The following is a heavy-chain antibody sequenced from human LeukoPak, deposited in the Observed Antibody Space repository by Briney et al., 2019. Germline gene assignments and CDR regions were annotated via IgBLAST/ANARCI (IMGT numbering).Heavy chain of an antibody. CDR1: GYTFTGYY. CDR3: ATHNGYSSSWYYFDY. V-gene: IGHV1-24*01. Sequence: ASVKVSCKASGYTFTGYYMHWVRQAPGKGLEWMGGFGPEDGETIYTQKFQGRVTMTEDTSTDTAYMELSSLRSEDTAVYYCATHNGYSSSWYYFDYWGQGTLVTVSS. J-gene: IGHJ4*02. CDR2: FGPEDGET. D-gene: IGHD6-13*01.